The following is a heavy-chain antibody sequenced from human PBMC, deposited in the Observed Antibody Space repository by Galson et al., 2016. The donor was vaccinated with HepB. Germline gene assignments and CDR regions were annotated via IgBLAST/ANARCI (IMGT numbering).Heavy chain of an antibody. CDR1: GGTFSTYF. D-gene: IGHD1-26*01. CDR2: IIPMSGST. J-gene: IGHJ3*01. V-gene: IGHV1-69*13. CDR3: ARAVLGADAFDV. Sequence: SVKVSCKASGGTFSTYFLTWVRQAPGQRSEWMGGIIPMSGSTSFAQKFQGRVTISADESTNTAYMDLSSLRSDDTAVYYCARAVLGADAFDVWGQGTMVTVSS.